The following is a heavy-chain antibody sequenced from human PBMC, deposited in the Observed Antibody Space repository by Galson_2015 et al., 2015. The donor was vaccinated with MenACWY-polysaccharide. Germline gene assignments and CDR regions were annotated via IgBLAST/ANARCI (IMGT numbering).Heavy chain of an antibody. CDR1: GIRFSGSG. CDR2: IQYDGTNK. D-gene: IGHD6-13*01. V-gene: IGHV3-33*01. Sequence: SLRLSCAASGIRFSGSGMHWVCQAPGKGLEWVAVIQYDGTNKVYADSVKGRFTISRDNSRNTLYLEMNSLRAEDTAVYYCAREGSRIVFHAFDTWGQGTMVTVSS. CDR3: AREGSRIVFHAFDT. J-gene: IGHJ3*02.